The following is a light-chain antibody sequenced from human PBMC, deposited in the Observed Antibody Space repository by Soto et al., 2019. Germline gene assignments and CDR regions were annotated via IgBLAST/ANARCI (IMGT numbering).Light chain of an antibody. V-gene: IGKV3-15*01. CDR3: QQYNNWPHT. J-gene: IGKJ2*01. Sequence: EIVMTQSPATLSVSTGERATLSCRASQSVSSKLAWFQQKPGQAPSLLIYGVSTRATGVPVRFSGSGSGTEFTLTVNSLQSEDFAVYYCQQYNNWPHTFGQGTKLEIK. CDR1: QSVSSK. CDR2: GVS.